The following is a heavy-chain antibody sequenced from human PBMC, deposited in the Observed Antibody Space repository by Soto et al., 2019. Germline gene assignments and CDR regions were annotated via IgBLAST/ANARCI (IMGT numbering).Heavy chain of an antibody. D-gene: IGHD3-22*01. CDR3: ARIGSIVVVHDAFDI. CDR1: GYTFTSYG. CDR2: ISAYNDNT. Sequence: GASVKVSCNASGYTFTSYGISWVRQAPGQGFEWMGWISAYNDNTNYAQKLQGRVTMTTDTSTSTAYMELRSLRSDDTAVYYCARIGSIVVVHDAFDIWGQGTMVNV. V-gene: IGHV1-18*04. J-gene: IGHJ3*02.